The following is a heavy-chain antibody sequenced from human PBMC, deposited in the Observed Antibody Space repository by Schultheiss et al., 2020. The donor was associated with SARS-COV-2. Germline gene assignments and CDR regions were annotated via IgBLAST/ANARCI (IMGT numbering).Heavy chain of an antibody. Sequence: ASVKVSCKASGYTFTGYYMHWVRQAPGQGLEWMGWINPNSGGTNYAQKFQGWVTMTRDTSISTAYMELSRLRSDDTAVYYCARAPTAQSEGRLLGEYYYYYYGMDVWGQGTTVTVSS. D-gene: IGHD2-21*02. J-gene: IGHJ6*02. CDR2: INPNSGGT. CDR1: GYTFTGYY. CDR3: ARAPTAQSEGRLLGEYYYYYYGMDV. V-gene: IGHV1-2*04.